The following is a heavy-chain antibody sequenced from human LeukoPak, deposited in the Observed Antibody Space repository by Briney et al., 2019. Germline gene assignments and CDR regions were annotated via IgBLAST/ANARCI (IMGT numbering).Heavy chain of an antibody. CDR3: ARDGGGNWFDP. J-gene: IGHJ5*02. V-gene: IGHV3-11*01. Sequence: GGSLRLSCAASGFTFSDYYMSWIRQAPGKGLEWVSYISTSGSAIYYADSVKGRFTIFRDNAKNSLFLQMNNLRAEDTAVYYCARDGGGNWFDPWGQGTLVTVSS. D-gene: IGHD3-16*01. CDR1: GFTFSDYY. CDR2: ISTSGSAI.